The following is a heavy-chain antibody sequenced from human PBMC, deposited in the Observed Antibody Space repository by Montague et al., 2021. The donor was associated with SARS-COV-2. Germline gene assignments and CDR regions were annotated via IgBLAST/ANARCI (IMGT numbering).Heavy chain of an antibody. V-gene: IGHV3-30-3*01. D-gene: IGHD3-22*01. CDR2: ISYDGSNK. CDR3: ARDRRYYDSSVYPGVAYNWFDP. Sequence: LSLTCAASGFTFSSYAMHWARQAPGKGLEWVAVISYDGSNKYYAGSVKGRFTISRDNSKNTLYLQMNSLRAEDTAVYYCARDRRYYDSSVYPGVAYNWFDPWGQGTLVTVSS. J-gene: IGHJ5*02. CDR1: GFTFSSYA.